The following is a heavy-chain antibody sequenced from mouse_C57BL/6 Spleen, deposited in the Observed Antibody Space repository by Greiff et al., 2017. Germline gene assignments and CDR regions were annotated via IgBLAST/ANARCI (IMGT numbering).Heavy chain of an antibody. D-gene: IGHD2-2*01. V-gene: IGHV1-19*01. CDR1: GYTFTDYY. CDR3: ASLYYGYGGGFAY. J-gene: IGHJ3*01. CDR2: INPYNGGT. Sequence: EVKVVESGPVLVKPGASVKMSCKASGYTFTDYYMNWVKQSHGKSLEWIGVINPYNGGTSYNQKFKGKATLTVDKSSSTAYMELNSLTSEDSAVYYCASLYYGYGGGFAYWGQGTLVTVSA.